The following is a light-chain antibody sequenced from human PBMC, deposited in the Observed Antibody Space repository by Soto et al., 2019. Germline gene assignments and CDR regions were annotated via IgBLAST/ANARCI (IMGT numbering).Light chain of an antibody. CDR1: QSFSSSD. CDR3: QQYSSWT. CDR2: GAS. V-gene: IGKV3-20*01. J-gene: IGKJ1*01. Sequence: EIVLKQSPGTLSLSPGERATLSCRASQSFSSSDLAWYQQKPGQAPRLLISGASSRATGIPDRFSGSGSGTDFTLTISRLEPEAFAVYYRQQYSSWTFGQGTKVDIK.